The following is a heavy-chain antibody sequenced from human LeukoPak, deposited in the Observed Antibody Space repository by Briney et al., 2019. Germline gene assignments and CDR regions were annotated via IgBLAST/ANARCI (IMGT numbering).Heavy chain of an antibody. J-gene: IGHJ4*02. CDR1: GYSFTNYD. Sequence: ASVKVSCKASGYSFTNYDMSWVRQAPGQGLEWMGRISAYNNNTNYAQNLQGRVTMTTDKSTNTPYMELNSLRADDTAVYYCAKSGVCITMIDWGHYYFYWGGQGMLVAVS. D-gene: IGHD3-22*01. V-gene: IGHV1-18*01. CDR3: AKSGVCITMIDWGHYYFYW. CDR2: ISAYNNNT.